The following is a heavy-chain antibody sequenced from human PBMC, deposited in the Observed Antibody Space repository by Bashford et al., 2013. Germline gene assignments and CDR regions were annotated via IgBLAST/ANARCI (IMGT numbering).Heavy chain of an antibody. CDR3: TKVGYSGLFDY. J-gene: IGHJ4*02. V-gene: IGHV4-59*12. D-gene: IGHD2-15*01. Sequence: SETCTVTCNVSLVAPSVITTGPGSGSPREETGVDWICLLHWEHRLQPLLKNRVTISIDTSNNQFSLNLRSVTAADTAVYYCTKVGYSGLFDYWGQGALVTVSS. CDR1: VAPSVITT. CDR2: LLHWEH.